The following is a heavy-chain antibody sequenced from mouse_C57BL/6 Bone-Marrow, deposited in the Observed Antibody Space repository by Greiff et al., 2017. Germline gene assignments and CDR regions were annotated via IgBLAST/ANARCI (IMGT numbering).Heavy chain of an antibody. J-gene: IGHJ3*01. CDR1: EYEFPSHD. V-gene: IGHV5-2*01. CDR2: INSDGDST. CDR3: ARFYDYDVGAWFAY. Sequence: EVQLVESGGGLVQPGESLKLSCESNEYEFPSHDLSWVRKTPEKRLELVAAINSDGDSTYYPDTMGRRFIISRDNTKKTLYLQMSSLRSEDTALYYCARFYDYDVGAWFAYWGQGTLVTVSA. D-gene: IGHD2-4*01.